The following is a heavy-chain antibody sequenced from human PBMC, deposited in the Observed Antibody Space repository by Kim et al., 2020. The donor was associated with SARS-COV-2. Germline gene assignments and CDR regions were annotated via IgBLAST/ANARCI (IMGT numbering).Heavy chain of an antibody. D-gene: IGHD5-12*01. CDR2: IKYDANRR. CDR3: ARGHVGIVATDDAPDI. Sequence: GGSLRLSCAASGLTFGYYAMHWVRKAPGKGLESLSVIKYDANRRDYAVSVRGRFIIPRDNSKNTVFLQMNSLRSDDTALYYCARGHVGIVATDDAPDIWG. CDR1: GLTFGYYA. V-gene: IGHV3-30*04. J-gene: IGHJ3*02.